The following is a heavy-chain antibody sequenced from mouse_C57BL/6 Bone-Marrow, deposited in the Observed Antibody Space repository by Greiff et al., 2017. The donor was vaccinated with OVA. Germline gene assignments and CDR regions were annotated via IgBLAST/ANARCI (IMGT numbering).Heavy chain of an antibody. D-gene: IGHD2-3*01. V-gene: IGHV5-6*01. CDR1: GFTFSSYG. CDR3: ARSDGAYYYAMDY. CDR2: ISSGGSYT. Sequence: VQLKESGGDLVKPGGSLKLSCAASGFTFSSYGMSWVRQTPDKRLEWVATISSGGSYTYYPDSVKGRFTISRDNAKNTLYLQMSSLKSEDTAMYYCARSDGAYYYAMDYWGQGTSVTVSS. J-gene: IGHJ4*01.